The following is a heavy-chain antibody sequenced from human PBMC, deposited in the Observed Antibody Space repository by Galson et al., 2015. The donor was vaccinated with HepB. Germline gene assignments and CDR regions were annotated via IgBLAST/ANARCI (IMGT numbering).Heavy chain of an antibody. Sequence: LSLTCAVYSGSFSGYYWGWIRQPPGKGPEWIGEINPSGSTNYNPSLKSRVTISVDTSKNQFSLKLTSVTAADTAVYYCARGLGGPYFGYWGQGALVTVSS. CDR3: ARGLGGPYFGY. J-gene: IGHJ4*02. V-gene: IGHV4-34*01. CDR2: INPSGST. CDR1: SGSFSGYY. D-gene: IGHD3-16*01.